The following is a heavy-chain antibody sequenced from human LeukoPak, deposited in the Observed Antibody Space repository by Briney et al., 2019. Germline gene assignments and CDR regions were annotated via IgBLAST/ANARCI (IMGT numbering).Heavy chain of an antibody. CDR2: IKPDGGET. D-gene: IGHD1-26*01. CDR1: GFTFSSDW. V-gene: IGHV3-7*01. J-gene: IGHJ4*02. CDR3: ARDKIVGATYFDY. Sequence: PGGSLRLSCAASGFTFSSDWMIWVRQAPGKGLEWVANIKPDGGETYYVDSVKGRFTVSRDNARNSLYLQMNSLRAEDTAVYYCARDKIVGATYFDYWGQGTLVTVSS.